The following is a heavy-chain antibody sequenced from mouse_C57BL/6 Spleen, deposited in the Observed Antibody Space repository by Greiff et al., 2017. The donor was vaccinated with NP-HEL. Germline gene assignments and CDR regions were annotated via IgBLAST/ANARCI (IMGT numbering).Heavy chain of an antibody. D-gene: IGHD1-1*01. CDR1: GYTFTSYW. V-gene: IGHV1-64*01. J-gene: IGHJ4*01. CDR2: IHPNSGST. Sequence: QVQLKQPGAELVKPGASVKLSCKASGYTFTSYWMHWVKQRPGQGLEWIGMIHPNSGSTNYNEKFKSKATLTVDKSSSTAYMQLSSLTSEDSAVYYCARHGYGSSYGDYAMDYWGQGTSVTVSS. CDR3: ARHGYGSSYGDYAMDY.